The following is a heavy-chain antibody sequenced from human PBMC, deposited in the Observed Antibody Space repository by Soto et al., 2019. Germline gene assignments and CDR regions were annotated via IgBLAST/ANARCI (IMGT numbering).Heavy chain of an antibody. D-gene: IGHD5-18*01. V-gene: IGHV3-30-3*01. CDR1: GFTFSIHA. CDR3: ARRDSYGGPNNCGMDV. CDR2: ISYDGNNI. J-gene: IGHJ6*02. Sequence: QVQLVESGGGVVQPGRSLRLSCAASGFTFSIHAMHWVRQAPGKGLEWVAVISYDGNNIVYADSVKGRFTISRDNSENTLSLQMNRLREEDTGVYYCARRDSYGGPNNCGMDVWCQGTTVTV.